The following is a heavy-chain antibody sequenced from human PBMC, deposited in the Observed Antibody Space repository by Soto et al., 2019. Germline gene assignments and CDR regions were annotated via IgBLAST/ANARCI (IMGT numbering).Heavy chain of an antibody. Sequence: GGSLRLSCAASGFTFSSYGMHWVRQAPGKGLEWVAVISYDGSNKYYADSVKGRFTISRDNSKNTLYLQMNSLSGEDTAVYQCAKEVITIFGVVYMVVGGQGVTVTVS. CDR1: GFTFSSYG. D-gene: IGHD3-3*01. CDR2: ISYDGSNK. J-gene: IGHJ6*02. V-gene: IGHV3-30*18. CDR3: AKEVITIFGVVYMVV.